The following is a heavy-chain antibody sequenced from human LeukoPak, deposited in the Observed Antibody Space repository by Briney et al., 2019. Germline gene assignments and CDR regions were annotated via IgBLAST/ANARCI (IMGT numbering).Heavy chain of an antibody. Sequence: SETLSLTCTVSGGYISSYYWSWIRQPPGKGLEWIGYIYYSGSSNYNPSLKSRVTISVDTSKNQISLKLSSVTAADTAVYYCARESPPYYYDSSGYSPDFDYWGQGTLVTVSS. D-gene: IGHD3-22*01. V-gene: IGHV4-59*12. CDR2: IYYSGSS. J-gene: IGHJ4*02. CDR1: GGYISSYY. CDR3: ARESPPYYYDSSGYSPDFDY.